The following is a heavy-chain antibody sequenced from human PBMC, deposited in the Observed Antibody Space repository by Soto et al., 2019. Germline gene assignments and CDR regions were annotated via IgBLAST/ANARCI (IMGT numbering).Heavy chain of an antibody. CDR2: IWYDGSNK. CDR1: GFTFSSYG. V-gene: IGHV3-33*01. D-gene: IGHD2-21*02. Sequence: GGSLRLSCAASGFTFSSYGMHWVRQAPGKGLEWVAVIWYDGSNKYYADSVKGRFTISRDNSKNTLYLQMNSLRAEDTAVYYCARDPVVVTDDYYYGMDVWGQGTTVTVSS. J-gene: IGHJ6*02. CDR3: ARDPVVVTDDYYYGMDV.